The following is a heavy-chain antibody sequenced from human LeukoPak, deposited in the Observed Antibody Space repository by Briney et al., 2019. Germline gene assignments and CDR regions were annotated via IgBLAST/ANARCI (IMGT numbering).Heavy chain of an antibody. D-gene: IGHD3-22*01. CDR1: GFPFRLYD. V-gene: IGHV3-23*01. J-gene: IGHJ3*02. CDR2: ISGSGGST. Sequence: GGSLRLFCGASGFPFRLYDMSWARESPGKGVEGGSSISGSGGSTYYADSVKGRFTISRDNSKNTLYLQMNSLRAEDTAVYYCARLGGYYDSSGTLPDAFDIWGQGTMVTVSS. CDR3: ARLGGYYDSSGTLPDAFDI.